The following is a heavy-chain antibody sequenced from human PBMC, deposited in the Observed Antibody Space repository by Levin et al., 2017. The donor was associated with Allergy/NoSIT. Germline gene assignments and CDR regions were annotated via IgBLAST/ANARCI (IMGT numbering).Heavy chain of an antibody. CDR2: IYYTGIT. Sequence: SETLSLTCSVSNGSIGSYYWSWIRQPPGKGLEWIGYIYYTGITSYNPSLKSRVTMSVDTSKNQFSLRLSSVTAADTAVYYCARQYYDVLTGCWGYYHFDYWGQGSLVTVSS. CDR1: NGSIGSYY. D-gene: IGHD3-9*01. CDR3: ARQYYDVLTGCWGYYHFDY. J-gene: IGHJ4*02. V-gene: IGHV4-59*01.